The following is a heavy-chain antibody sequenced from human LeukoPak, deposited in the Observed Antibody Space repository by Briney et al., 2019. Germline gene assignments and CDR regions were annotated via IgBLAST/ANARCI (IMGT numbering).Heavy chain of an antibody. J-gene: IGHJ4*02. D-gene: IGHD5-24*01. Sequence: PGGSLRLSCAASGFTFDDYGMSWVRQAPGKGLEWVSGISYNGGSTGYADSVKGRFTISRDNAQNSLYLQMKSLRAEDAAVYYCARRYMATSAEDFDYWGQGTLVTVSS. CDR1: GFTFDDYG. CDR2: ISYNGGST. CDR3: ARRYMATSAEDFDY. V-gene: IGHV3-20*04.